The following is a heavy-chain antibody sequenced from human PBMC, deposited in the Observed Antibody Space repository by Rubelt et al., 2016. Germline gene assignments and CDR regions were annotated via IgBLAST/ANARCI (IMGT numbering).Heavy chain of an antibody. Sequence: VQLVESGGGVVQPGGSLRLSCAASGFTFSSYDMHWVRQATGKGLEWVSAIGTAGDTYYPGSVKGRFTISRENAKNSLYRQMNSLRAEDTAVYYCARRQLWSFLFDYWGQGTLVTVSS. D-gene: IGHD5-18*01. CDR3: ARRQLWSFLFDY. J-gene: IGHJ4*02. CDR1: GFTFSSYD. V-gene: IGHV3-13*01. CDR2: IGTAGDT.